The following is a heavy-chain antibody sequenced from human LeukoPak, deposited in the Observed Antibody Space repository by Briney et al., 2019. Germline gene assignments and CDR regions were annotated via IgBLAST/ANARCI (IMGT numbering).Heavy chain of an antibody. CDR3: ARDRTDDY. D-gene: IGHD1-1*01. Sequence: GGSLRLSCAASGFTFSSYSMTWVRQTPGKGLEWVSSISSRSSYIYYADSVKGRFTISRDNAKNSVYLQMNSLRAEDTAVYYCARDRTDDYWGQGTLVTVSS. CDR1: GFTFSSYS. V-gene: IGHV3-21*01. J-gene: IGHJ4*02. CDR2: ISSRSSYI.